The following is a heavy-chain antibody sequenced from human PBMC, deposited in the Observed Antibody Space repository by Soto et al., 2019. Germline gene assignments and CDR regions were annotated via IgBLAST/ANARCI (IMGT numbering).Heavy chain of an antibody. Sequence: GGSLRLSCAASGFTFSSYAMHWVRQAPGKGLEWVAVISYDGSNKYYADSVKGRFTISRDNSKNTLYLEMDSLRPEDTAIYYCARGGGYCTPTSCAIDSWGRGTPVTVSS. D-gene: IGHD2-8*01. J-gene: IGHJ4*02. CDR3: ARGGGYCTPTSCAIDS. CDR2: ISYDGSNK. CDR1: GFTFSSYA. V-gene: IGHV3-30-3*01.